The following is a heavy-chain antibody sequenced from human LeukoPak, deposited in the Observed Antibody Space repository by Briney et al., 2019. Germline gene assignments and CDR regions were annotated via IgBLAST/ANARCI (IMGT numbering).Heavy chain of an antibody. V-gene: IGHV1-18*01. CDR2: ISVYNGNT. D-gene: IGHD3-16*01. J-gene: IGHJ4*02. Sequence: ASVKVSCKASGYIFSSYGIRWVRQAPGQGLEWMGWISVYNGNTNNIQKLQGRVTMTRDTSTNTAYMELRSLRSDDTAVYYCARDAYTSGADYWGQGTLVTVSS. CDR3: ARDAYTSGADY. CDR1: GYIFSSYG.